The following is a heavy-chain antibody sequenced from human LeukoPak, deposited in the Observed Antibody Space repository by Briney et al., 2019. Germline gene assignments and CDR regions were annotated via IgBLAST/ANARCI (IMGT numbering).Heavy chain of an antibody. CDR3: ASCCEGLYGGPPEYFDY. Sequence: ASVKVSCKASGYTLTSYGISWVRQAPGQGLEWRGWISAYNGNTNYAQKLQGRVTMTTDTSTSTAYMELRSLRSDDTAAYCGASCCEGLYGGPPEYFDYWGQGTLVTVSS. V-gene: IGHV1-18*01. CDR1: GYTLTSYG. J-gene: IGHJ4*02. D-gene: IGHD4-17*01. CDR2: ISAYNGNT.